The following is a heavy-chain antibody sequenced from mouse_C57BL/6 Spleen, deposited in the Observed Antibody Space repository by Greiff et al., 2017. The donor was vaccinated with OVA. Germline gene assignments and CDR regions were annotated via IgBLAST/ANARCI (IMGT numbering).Heavy chain of an antibody. J-gene: IGHJ2*01. CDR1: GYTFTSYW. Sequence: QVQLQQPGAELVKPGASVKLPCKASGYTFTSYWMHWVKQRPGQGLEWIGMIHPNSGSTNYNEKFKSKATLTVDKSSSTAYMQLSSLTSEDSAVYYCARDSSGSFDYWGQGTTLTVSS. CDR3: ARDSSGSFDY. D-gene: IGHD3-2*02. V-gene: IGHV1-64*01. CDR2: IHPNSGST.